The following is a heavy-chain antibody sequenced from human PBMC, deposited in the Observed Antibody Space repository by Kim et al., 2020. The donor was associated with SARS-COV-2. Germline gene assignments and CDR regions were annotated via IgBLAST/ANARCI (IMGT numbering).Heavy chain of an antibody. Sequence: YDADAVKGRFTISRDNSKNTRYLQMNSLRAEDTAVYYCARDTRDYYGVDVWGQGTTVTVSS. V-gene: IGHV3-33*01. J-gene: IGHJ6*02. CDR3: ARDTRDYYGVDV.